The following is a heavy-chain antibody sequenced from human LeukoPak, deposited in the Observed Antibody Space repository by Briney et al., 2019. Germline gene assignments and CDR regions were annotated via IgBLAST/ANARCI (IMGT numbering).Heavy chain of an antibody. D-gene: IGHD3-10*01. CDR2: IYTSGST. CDR1: GGSISSGSYY. V-gene: IGHV4-61*02. J-gene: IGHJ4*02. Sequence: SETLSLTCTVSGGSISSGSYYWSWIRQPAGKGLEWIGRIYTSGSTNYNPSLKSRVTISVDTSKNQFSLKLSSVTAAATAVYYCARNGGGGSYYRVPFDYWGQGTLVTVSS. CDR3: ARNGGGGSYYRVPFDY.